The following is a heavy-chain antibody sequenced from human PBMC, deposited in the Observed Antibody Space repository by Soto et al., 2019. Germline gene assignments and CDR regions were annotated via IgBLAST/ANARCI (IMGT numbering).Heavy chain of an antibody. CDR1: GGTFSSYA. J-gene: IGHJ6*02. CDR2: IIPIFDTA. D-gene: IGHD1-7*01. V-gene: IGHV1-69*12. CDR3: ASHGRTGTWVYYYGMDV. Sequence: QVQLVQSGAEVKKPGSSVKVSCKASGGTFSSYAISWVRQAPGQGLEWMGGIIPIFDTADYAQKFQGRVTITADESTSTAYMELSSPRSEDTAVYYCASHGRTGTWVYYYGMDVWGQGTTVTVSS.